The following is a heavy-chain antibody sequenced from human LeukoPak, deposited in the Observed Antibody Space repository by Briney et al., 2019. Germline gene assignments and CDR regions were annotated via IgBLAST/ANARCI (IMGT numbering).Heavy chain of an antibody. J-gene: IGHJ3*02. V-gene: IGHV3-30*04. Sequence: GRSLRLSCAASGFTFSSYAMHWVRRAPGKGLEWVALISHDGSNKYYADSVKGRFTISRDNSKNTLYLQMNSLRAEDTAVYYCARDSHQLPANDAFDIWGQGTMVTVSS. CDR3: ARDSHQLPANDAFDI. D-gene: IGHD2-2*01. CDR1: GFTFSSYA. CDR2: ISHDGSNK.